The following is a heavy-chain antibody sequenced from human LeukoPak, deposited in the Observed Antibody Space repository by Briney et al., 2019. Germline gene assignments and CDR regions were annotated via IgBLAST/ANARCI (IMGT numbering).Heavy chain of an antibody. D-gene: IGHD6-13*01. V-gene: IGHV4-39*01. CDR2: IYYTGTT. CDR1: GGSISSAAFY. CDR3: ARRPIAAGNNWFDP. Sequence: SETLSLTCTVSGGSISSAAFYWGWVRQPPGKGLDWIGSIYYTGTTYYSPSLQTRATLSFDTSKNQFSLKLTSVTAADTAVYFCARRPIAAGNNWFDPWGQGTLVTVSS. J-gene: IGHJ5*02.